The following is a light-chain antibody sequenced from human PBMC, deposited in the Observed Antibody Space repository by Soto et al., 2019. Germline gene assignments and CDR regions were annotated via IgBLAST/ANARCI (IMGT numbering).Light chain of an antibody. J-gene: IGLJ1*01. Sequence: SALPHPASVSGSPVQAITLSCPGASSDVGGYNYVSWYQQHPCKAPKLMISDVNNRPSGVSNRFSGSKSGNTASLTISGLQAEDEADYYCSSYTSSGTYVFGTGTKVTVL. CDR3: SSYTSSGTYV. CDR1: SSDVGGYNY. CDR2: DVN. V-gene: IGLV2-14*03.